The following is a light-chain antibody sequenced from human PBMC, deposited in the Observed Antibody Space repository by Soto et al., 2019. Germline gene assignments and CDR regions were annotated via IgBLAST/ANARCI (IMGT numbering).Light chain of an antibody. V-gene: IGKV1-17*03. CDR1: QDISND. J-gene: IGKJ4*01. Sequence: DIQMTQSPSAMSASEGDRVTITCRASQDISNDLVWFQQKPGKVPKRLIYGASSLQSGVPSRFSGSGSGTEFTLTISSLQPEDFATYHCLQHRSYPLTFGGGTKVEIK. CDR3: LQHRSYPLT. CDR2: GAS.